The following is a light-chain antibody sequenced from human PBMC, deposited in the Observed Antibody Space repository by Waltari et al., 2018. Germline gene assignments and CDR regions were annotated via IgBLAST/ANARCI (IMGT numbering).Light chain of an antibody. V-gene: IGKV3D-20*01. CDR3: QSHERSPAT. Sequence: SCDTSKSSSKSSGPYQMRPGPAPRRLNYAASTRASGVPNTFSVSAYGTVFTLTISRLEPEDFAVYYCQSHERSPATFCQGTKVDIE. CDR1: KSSSKS. CDR2: AAS. J-gene: IGKJ1*01.